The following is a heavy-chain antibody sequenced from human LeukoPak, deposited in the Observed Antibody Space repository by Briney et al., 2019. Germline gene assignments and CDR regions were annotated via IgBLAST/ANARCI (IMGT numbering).Heavy chain of an antibody. Sequence: ASVTVSFKVSGHSLTKFTMEWVRQAPGKGQEWKGGFDPELGETIHAQKFQGRFTMTEDTSTDTAYMELNSLTSEDTAVYYCATGSIVYDFWGQGTLVTVSS. CDR3: ATGSIVYDF. CDR1: GHSLTKFT. CDR2: FDPELGET. J-gene: IGHJ4*02. D-gene: IGHD1-26*01. V-gene: IGHV1-24*01.